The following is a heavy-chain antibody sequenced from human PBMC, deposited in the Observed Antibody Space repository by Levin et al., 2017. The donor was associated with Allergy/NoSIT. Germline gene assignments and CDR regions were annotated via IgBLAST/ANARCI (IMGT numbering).Heavy chain of an antibody. CDR2: IYHSGST. V-gene: IGHV4-30-2*01. CDR3: ARVPTIFGDPLFGMDV. J-gene: IGHJ6*02. CDR1: GGSISSGGYS. Sequence: SETLSLTCAVSGGSISSGGYSWSWIRQPPGKGLEWIGYIYHSGSTYYNPSLKSRVTISVDRSKNQFSLKLSSVTAADTAVYYCARVPTIFGDPLFGMDVWGQGTTVTVSS. D-gene: IGHD3-3*01.